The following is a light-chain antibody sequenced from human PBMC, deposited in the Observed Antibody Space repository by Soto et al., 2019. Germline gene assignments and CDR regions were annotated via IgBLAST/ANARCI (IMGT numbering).Light chain of an antibody. V-gene: IGKV1-5*01. CDR1: QSINNW. CDR2: DAS. CDR3: QQYKSYSPET. J-gene: IGKJ2*01. Sequence: DIQMTQSPSTLSASVGDSVTITCRASQSINNWLAWHQQRPGKPPKLLIYDASNLQGGVPSRFSGRGSGTEFTLTIISLQPDDFATYYCQQYKSYSPETFGQGTKLEI.